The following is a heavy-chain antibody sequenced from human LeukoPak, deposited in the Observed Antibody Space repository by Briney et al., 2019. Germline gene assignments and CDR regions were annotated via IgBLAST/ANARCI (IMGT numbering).Heavy chain of an antibody. CDR2: ISAYNGNT. V-gene: IGHV1-18*01. J-gene: IGHJ4*02. D-gene: IGHD6-13*01. CDR1: GYTFTSYG. CDR3: ARVLKQLAAVDY. Sequence: GASVNVSCKASGYTFTSYGISWVRQAPGQGLEWMGWISAYNGNTNYAQKFQGRVTITRDTSASTAYMELSSLRSEDTAVYYCARVLKQLAAVDYWGQGTLVTVSS.